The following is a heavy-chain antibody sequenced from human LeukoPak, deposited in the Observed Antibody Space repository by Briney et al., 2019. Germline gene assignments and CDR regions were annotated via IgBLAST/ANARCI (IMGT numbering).Heavy chain of an antibody. J-gene: IGHJ4*02. CDR3: ATEPIGRHYDY. Sequence: GGSLRLSCAAPGFTFSSYAMSWVRQAPGKGLEWVSAISGSGGSTYYADSVKGRFTISRDTSKNTLYLQMNSLRAEDTAVYYCATEPIGRHYDYWGQRTLLTVSS. V-gene: IGHV3-23*01. CDR2: ISGSGGST. CDR1: GFTFSSYA.